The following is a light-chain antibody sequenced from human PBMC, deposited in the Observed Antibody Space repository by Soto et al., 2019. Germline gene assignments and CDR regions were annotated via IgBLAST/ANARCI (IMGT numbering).Light chain of an antibody. Sequence: AIRMTQSPSSLSASTGDRVTITCRASQGISSYLAWYQQKPGKAPKLLIYAASTLQSGVPSRFSGSGSGTDFTLTVSCLQYEDFATYYCLQYYSYPRTFGQGTKVEIK. CDR3: LQYYSYPRT. CDR2: AAS. J-gene: IGKJ1*01. V-gene: IGKV1-8*01. CDR1: QGISSY.